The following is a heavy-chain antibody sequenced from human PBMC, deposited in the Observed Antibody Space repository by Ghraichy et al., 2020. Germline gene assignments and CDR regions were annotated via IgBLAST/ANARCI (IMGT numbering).Heavy chain of an antibody. CDR1: GFTFSSYS. J-gene: IGHJ6*02. Sequence: GALRLSCAASGFTFSSYSMNWVRQAPGKGLEWVSYISSSSSTIYYADSVKGRFTISRDNAKNSLYLQMNSLRAEDTAVYYCARRDDYGDEWYYYGMDVWGQGTTVTVSS. CDR3: ARRDDYGDEWYYYGMDV. CDR2: ISSSSSTI. V-gene: IGHV3-48*01. D-gene: IGHD4-17*01.